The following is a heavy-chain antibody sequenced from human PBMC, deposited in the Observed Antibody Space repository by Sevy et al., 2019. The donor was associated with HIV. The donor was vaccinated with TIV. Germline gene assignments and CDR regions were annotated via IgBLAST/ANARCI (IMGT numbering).Heavy chain of an antibody. J-gene: IGHJ4*02. CDR2: IKQDESER. Sequence: GGSLRLSRAASGFSFSNYWMHWVRQAPGKGLEWVANIKQDESERYYVASVKGRFTISGDNAKNSVYLEMNSLRPDDTAIYYCAKGNSGSFDYWGQGTLVTVSS. V-gene: IGHV3-7*01. CDR3: AKGNSGSFDY. CDR1: GFSFSNYW. D-gene: IGHD3-10*01.